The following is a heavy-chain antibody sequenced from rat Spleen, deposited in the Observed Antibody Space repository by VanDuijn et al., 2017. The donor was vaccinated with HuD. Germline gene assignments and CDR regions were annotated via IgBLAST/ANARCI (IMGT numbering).Heavy chain of an antibody. CDR3: ARRHYGYTDYFDY. J-gene: IGHJ2*01. CDR1: GFTFSDYN. D-gene: IGHD1-11*01. Sequence: EVQLVESGGGLVQPGRSLKLSCAASGFTFSDYNMAWVRQAPKKGLEWVATISYDGSSTYYRDSVKGRFTISRDNAKSSLYLQMDSLRSEDTATYYGARRHYGYTDYFDYWGQGVMVTVSS. V-gene: IGHV5-7*01. CDR2: ISYDGSST.